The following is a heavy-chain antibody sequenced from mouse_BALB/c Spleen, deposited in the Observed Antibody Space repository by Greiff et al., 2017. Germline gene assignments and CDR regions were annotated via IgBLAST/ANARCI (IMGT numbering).Heavy chain of an antibody. Sequence: EVQLQQSGPELMKPGASVKISCKASGYSFTSYYMHWVKQSHGKSLEWIGYIDPFNGGTSYNQKFKGKATLTVDKSSSTAYMHLSSLTSEDSAVYYCARRITTRDYFDYWGQGTTLTVSS. CDR2: IDPFNGGT. CDR3: ARRITTRDYFDY. V-gene: IGHV1-28*01. CDR1: GYSFTSYY. D-gene: IGHD2-4*01. J-gene: IGHJ2*01.